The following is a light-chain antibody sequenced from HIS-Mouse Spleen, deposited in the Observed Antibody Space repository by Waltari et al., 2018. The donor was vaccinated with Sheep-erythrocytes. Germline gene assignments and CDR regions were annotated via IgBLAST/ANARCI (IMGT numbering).Light chain of an antibody. Sequence: IQMTQSPSSLSASVGDRIVITCQASQDISNYLNWYQQKPGKAPKLLIYDASNLETGVPSRFSGSGSGTDFTFTISSLQPEDIATYYCQQYDNLLTFGGGTKVEIK. CDR3: QQYDNLLT. CDR2: DAS. CDR1: QDISNY. V-gene: IGKV1-33*01. J-gene: IGKJ4*01.